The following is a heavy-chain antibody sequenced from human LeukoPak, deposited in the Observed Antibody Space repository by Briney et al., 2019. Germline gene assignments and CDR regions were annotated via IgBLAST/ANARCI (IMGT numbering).Heavy chain of an antibody. Sequence: SVKVSCKASGGTFSSYAISWVRQAPGQGLEWMGGIIPIFGTANYAQKFQGRVTITADESTSTAYMELSSLRSEDTAVYYCASCSSTSCPRYYYYMDVWGKGTTVTVSS. D-gene: IGHD2-2*01. CDR3: ASCSSTSCPRYYYYMDV. CDR2: IIPIFGTA. CDR1: GGTFSSYA. J-gene: IGHJ6*03. V-gene: IGHV1-69*13.